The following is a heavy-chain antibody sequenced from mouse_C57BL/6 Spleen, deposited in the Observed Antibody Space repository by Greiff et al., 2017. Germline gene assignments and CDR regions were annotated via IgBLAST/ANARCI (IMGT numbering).Heavy chain of an antibody. V-gene: IGHV1-49*01. D-gene: IGHD2-4*01. J-gene: IGHJ4*01. CDR2: FTMYSDAT. CDR3: ARASMITTGYYYAMDY. Sequence: LQQSGAELVRPGSSVKLSCKDSYFAFMASAMHWVKQRPGHGLEWIGSFTMYSDATEYSENFKGKATLTANTSSSTAYMVLSSLTSEDSAVYYCARASMITTGYYYAMDYWGQGTSVTVSS. CDR1: YFAFMASA.